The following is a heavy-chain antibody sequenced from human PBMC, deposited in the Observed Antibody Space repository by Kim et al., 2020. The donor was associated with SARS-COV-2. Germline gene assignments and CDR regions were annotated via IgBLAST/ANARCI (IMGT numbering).Heavy chain of an antibody. CDR1: GFSFSRYA. J-gene: IGHJ6*02. CDR3: ARGAAASLHYGMDV. V-gene: IGHV3-64*02. Sequence: GGSLRLSCATSGFSFSRYAMHWVRQAPGKGLEYVSGITENGVNTYYADSVKGRFIISRDNSKNTLYHQLGVPRPEDTAVYYCARGAAASLHYGMDVWGQG. D-gene: IGHD6-13*01. CDR2: ITENGVNT.